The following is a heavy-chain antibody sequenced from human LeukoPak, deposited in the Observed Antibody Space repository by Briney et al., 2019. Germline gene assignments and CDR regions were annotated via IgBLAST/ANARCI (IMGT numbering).Heavy chain of an antibody. CDR2: ISYDGSNK. CDR1: GFTFSSYG. CDR3: AKDTGLGSGWYREDYFDY. Sequence: GGSLRLSCAASGFTFSSYGMHWVRQAPGKGLEWVAVISYDGSNKYYADSVKGRFTIPRDNSKNTLYLQMNSLRAEDTAVYYCAKDTGLGSGWYREDYFDYWGQGTLVTVSS. V-gene: IGHV3-30*18. D-gene: IGHD6-19*01. J-gene: IGHJ4*02.